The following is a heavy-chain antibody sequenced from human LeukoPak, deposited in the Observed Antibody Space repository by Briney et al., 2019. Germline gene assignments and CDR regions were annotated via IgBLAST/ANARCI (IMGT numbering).Heavy chain of an antibody. V-gene: IGHV3-74*01. J-gene: IGHJ5*01. CDR3: AKRGDGGAWYDS. Sequence: GGSLRPSCAVSGFTFSSYWMDWVRQAPGRGLVWVSRISSDGSNTAYADSVKGRFTISRDNAKNTMYLQTSSLRAEDTAVYYCAKRGDGGAWYDSWGQGTLVTLSS. CDR2: ISSDGSNT. D-gene: IGHD5-24*01. CDR1: GFTFSSYW.